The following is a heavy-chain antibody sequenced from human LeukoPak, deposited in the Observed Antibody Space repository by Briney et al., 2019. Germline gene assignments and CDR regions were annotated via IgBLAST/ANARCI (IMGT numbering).Heavy chain of an antibody. J-gene: IGHJ4*02. CDR3: AKDTTYYYDSSGYYLGY. D-gene: IGHD3-22*01. Sequence: GRSLRLSCAASGFTFSSYGMHWVRQAPGKGLEWVAVISYDGSNKYYADSVKGRFTISRDNSKNTPYLQMNSLRAEDTAVYYCAKDTTYYYDSSGYYLGYWGQGTLVTVSS. V-gene: IGHV3-30*18. CDR1: GFTFSSYG. CDR2: ISYDGSNK.